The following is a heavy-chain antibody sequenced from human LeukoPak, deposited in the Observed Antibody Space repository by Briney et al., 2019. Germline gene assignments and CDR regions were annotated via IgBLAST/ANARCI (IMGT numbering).Heavy chain of an antibody. J-gene: IGHJ5*02. CDR3: AKRDIGTYYH. CDR2: ISGSGVTT. Sequence: PGGSLRLSCAAPGFTFSSYDMSRVRQAPGKGLEWVSDISGSGVTTYYADSVKGRFTISRDNSKNTLYLQINSLRAEDTAVYYCAKRDIGTYYHWGQGTLVTVSS. V-gene: IGHV3-23*01. CDR1: GFTFSSYD. D-gene: IGHD1-26*01.